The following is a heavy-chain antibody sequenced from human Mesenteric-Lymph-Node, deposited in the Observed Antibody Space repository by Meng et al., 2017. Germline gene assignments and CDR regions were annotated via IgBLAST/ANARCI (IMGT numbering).Heavy chain of an antibody. J-gene: IGHJ4*02. V-gene: IGHV3-23*01. Sequence: GGSLRLSCAASGFTFDNYTMHWVRQAPGKGLEWVSAISGSGGSTYYADSVKGRFTISRDNSKNTLYLQMNSLRAEDTAVYYCAKDLSSRPLWFGEGGDAFDYWGQGTLVTVSS. CDR1: GFTFDNYT. CDR3: AKDLSSRPLWFGEGGDAFDY. D-gene: IGHD3-10*01. CDR2: ISGSGGST.